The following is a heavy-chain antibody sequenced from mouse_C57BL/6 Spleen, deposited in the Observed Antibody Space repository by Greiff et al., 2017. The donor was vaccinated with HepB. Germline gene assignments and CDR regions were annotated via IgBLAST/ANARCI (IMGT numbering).Heavy chain of an antibody. Sequence: DVKLQESGPGLVKPSQSLSLTCSVTGYSITSGYYWNWIRQFPGNKLEWMGYISYDGSNNYNPSLKNRISITRDTSKNQFFLKLNSVTTEDTATYYCAQRRGSYDYSDYWGQGTTLTVSS. CDR2: ISYDGSN. V-gene: IGHV3-6*01. CDR3: AQRRGSYDYSDY. CDR1: GYSITSGYY. J-gene: IGHJ2*01. D-gene: IGHD2-3*01.